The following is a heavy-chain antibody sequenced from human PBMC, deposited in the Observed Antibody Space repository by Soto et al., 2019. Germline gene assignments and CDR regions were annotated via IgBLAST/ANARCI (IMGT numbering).Heavy chain of an antibody. V-gene: IGHV4-34*01. CDR1: GGSFSGYY. J-gene: IGHJ4*02. CDR3: ARGRVYDYVWGSYRRNLYFDY. Sequence: SETLSLTCAVYGGSFSGYYWSWIRQPPGKGLEWIGEINHSGSTNYNPSLKSRVTISVDTSKNQFSLKLSSVTAADTAVYYCARGRVYDYVWGSYRRNLYFDYWGQGTLVTVSS. D-gene: IGHD3-16*02. CDR2: INHSGST.